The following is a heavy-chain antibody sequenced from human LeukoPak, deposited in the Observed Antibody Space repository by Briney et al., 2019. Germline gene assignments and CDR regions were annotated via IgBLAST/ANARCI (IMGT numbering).Heavy chain of an antibody. D-gene: IGHD3-16*02. V-gene: IGHV5-51*01. Sequence: GESLKISCKGSGYSFTSYWIGWVRQMPGKGLEWMGIIYPGDSDTRYSPSFQGQVTISADKSISTAYLQWSSLKAPDTAMYYCARIELRLGELSHLDRGFDYWGQGTLVTVSS. CDR2: IYPGDSDT. CDR3: ARIELRLGELSHLDRGFDY. CDR1: GYSFTSYW. J-gene: IGHJ4*02.